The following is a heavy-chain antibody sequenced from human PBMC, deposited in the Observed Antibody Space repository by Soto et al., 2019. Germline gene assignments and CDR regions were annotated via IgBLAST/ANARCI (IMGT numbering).Heavy chain of an antibody. D-gene: IGHD6-19*01. Sequence: GGSLRLSCAASGFTFSSYSMNWVRQAPGKGLEWVSSISSSSSYIYYADSVKGRFTISRDNAKNSLYLQMNSLRAEDTAVYYCARDSIAVAGTVYYMDVWGKGTTVTVSS. CDR1: GFTFSSYS. V-gene: IGHV3-21*01. CDR2: ISSSSSYI. CDR3: ARDSIAVAGTVYYMDV. J-gene: IGHJ6*03.